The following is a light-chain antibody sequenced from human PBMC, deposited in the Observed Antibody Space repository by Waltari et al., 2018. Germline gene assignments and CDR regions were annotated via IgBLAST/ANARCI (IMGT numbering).Light chain of an antibody. J-gene: IGLJ2*01. CDR1: GSDVGSYVY. V-gene: IGLV2-14*03. CDR3: SSYTSSGTVI. Sequence: QSALTQPASVSGSPGQSITISCTGTGSDVGSYVYVSWSQQHPGQGPKLMIFDVSNRPSGVSDGCAGPKSGKKASLTIFGIQGEDGADYYCSSYTSSGTVIFGGGTKLTVL. CDR2: DVS.